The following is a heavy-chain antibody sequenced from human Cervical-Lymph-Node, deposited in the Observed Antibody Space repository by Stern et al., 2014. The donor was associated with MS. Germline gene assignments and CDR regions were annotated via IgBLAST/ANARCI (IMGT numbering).Heavy chain of an antibody. Sequence: QVQLQESGPGLVKPSQTLSLTCTVSGGSINSGTYYWSWIRQPAGKGLEWIGRIYSSGSVNYTSSLERRATISLDTSKNQFSLNLNSVTAADTAVYYCSGRSTVVVLAPNSIDVWGQGTTVTVSS. V-gene: IGHV4-61*02. CDR2: IYSSGSV. CDR3: SGRSTVVVLAPNSIDV. CDR1: GGSINSGTYY. D-gene: IGHD3-3*02. J-gene: IGHJ6*02.